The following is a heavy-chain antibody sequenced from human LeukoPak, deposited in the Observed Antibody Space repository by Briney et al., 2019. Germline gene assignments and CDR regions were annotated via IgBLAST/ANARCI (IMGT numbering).Heavy chain of an antibody. J-gene: IGHJ4*02. CDR1: GFTFSSYA. CDR2: ISGSGGST. D-gene: IGHD3-10*01. Sequence: GGSLRLSCAASGFTFSSYAMSWVRQAPGKGLEWVSAISGSGGSTYYADSVKGRFTISRDNSKNTLYLQMNSLRVEDTAMYHCARDGYYGSGSYWGQGTLVTVSS. CDR3: ARDGYYGSGSY. V-gene: IGHV3-23*01.